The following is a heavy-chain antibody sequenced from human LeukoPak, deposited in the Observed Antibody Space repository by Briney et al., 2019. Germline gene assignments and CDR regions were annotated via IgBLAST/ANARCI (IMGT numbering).Heavy chain of an antibody. J-gene: IGHJ3*02. CDR3: ARGSYYDSSGYETAFDI. CDR1: GYTFTGYY. D-gene: IGHD3-22*01. CDR2: MNPNSGIT. V-gene: IGHV1-8*02. Sequence: ASVKVSCKASGYTFTGYYLYWVRQATGQGLEWMGWMNPNSGITGYAQKFQGRVTMTRNTSISTAYMELSSLRSEDTAVYYCARGSYYDSSGYETAFDIWGQGTMVTVSS.